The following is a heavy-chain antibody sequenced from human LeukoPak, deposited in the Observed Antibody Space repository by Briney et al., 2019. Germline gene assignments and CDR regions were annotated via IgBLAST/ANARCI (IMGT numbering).Heavy chain of an antibody. CDR2: IYHSGST. Sequence: SETLSLTCAVSGGSISSGGYSWSWIRQPPGKGLEWIGYIYHSGSTYYNPSLKSRVTISVDRSKNQFSLKLSSVTAADTAVYYCAGGGYSYGLGAFDIWGQGTMVTVSS. D-gene: IGHD5-18*01. CDR3: AGGGYSYGLGAFDI. J-gene: IGHJ3*02. V-gene: IGHV4-30-2*01. CDR1: GGSISSGGYS.